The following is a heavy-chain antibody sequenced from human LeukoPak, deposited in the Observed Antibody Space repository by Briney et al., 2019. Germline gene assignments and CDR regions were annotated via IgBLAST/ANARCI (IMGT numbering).Heavy chain of an antibody. D-gene: IGHD6-13*01. Sequence: GGSLRLSCAASGFTFSNAWMSWVRQAPGKGLEWVAVISYDGSNKYYADSVKGRFTISRDNSKNTLYLQMNSLRAEDTAVYYCAKALSGIAAAGWFDPWGQGTLVTVSS. CDR2: ISYDGSNK. V-gene: IGHV3-30*18. CDR3: AKALSGIAAAGWFDP. CDR1: GFTFSNAW. J-gene: IGHJ5*02.